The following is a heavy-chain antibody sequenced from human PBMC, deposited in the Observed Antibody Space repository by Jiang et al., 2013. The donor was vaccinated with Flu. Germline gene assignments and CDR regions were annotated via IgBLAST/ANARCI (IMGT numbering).Heavy chain of an antibody. D-gene: IGHD6-6*01. CDR2: IYYSGST. CDR1: GGSISSYY. J-gene: IGHJ6*02. CDR3: ARVAGSPYSSSPFYYYYGMDV. Sequence: GPGLVKPSETLSLTCTVSGGSISSYYWSWIRQPPGKGLEWIGYIYYSGSTNYNPSLKSRVTISVDTSKNQFSLKLSSVTAADTAVYYCARVAGSPYSSSPFYYYYGMDVWGQGTTVTVSS. V-gene: IGHV4-59*01.